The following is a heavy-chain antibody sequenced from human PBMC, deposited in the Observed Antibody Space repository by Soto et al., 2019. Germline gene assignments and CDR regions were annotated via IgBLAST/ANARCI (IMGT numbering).Heavy chain of an antibody. CDR1: GYTFTSYG. CDR2: ISAYNGNT. V-gene: IGHV1-18*01. D-gene: IGHD3-22*01. Sequence: GASVKVSCKASGYTFTSYGISWVRQAPGQGLEWMGWISAYNGNTNYAQKLQGRVTMTTDTSTSTAYMELRSLRSDDTAVYYCARGGGYYDSSGYPHDAFDIWGQGTMVTVSS. CDR3: ARGGGYYDSSGYPHDAFDI. J-gene: IGHJ3*02.